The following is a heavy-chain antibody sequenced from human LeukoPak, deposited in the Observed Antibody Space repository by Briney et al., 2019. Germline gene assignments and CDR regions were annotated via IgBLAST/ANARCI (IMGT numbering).Heavy chain of an antibody. Sequence: KSSETLSLTCTVSGGSISSSRYYWGWIRQPPGKGLEWIGEINHSGSTNSNPSLKSRVTISVDASKNQFSLKLSSVTAADTAVYYCARGGWELPEGSLDYWGQGTLVTVSS. J-gene: IGHJ4*02. CDR2: INHSGST. CDR3: ARGGWELPEGSLDY. V-gene: IGHV4-39*07. D-gene: IGHD1-26*01. CDR1: GGSISSSRYY.